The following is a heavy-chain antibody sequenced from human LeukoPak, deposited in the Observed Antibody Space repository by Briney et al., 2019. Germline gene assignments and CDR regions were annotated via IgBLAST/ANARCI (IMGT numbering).Heavy chain of an antibody. CDR3: ARDSIWLQCLDY. CDR2: ISSTGSAI. D-gene: IGHD5-24*01. V-gene: IGHV3-48*02. CDR1: GFTFSSYS. Sequence: TGESLRLSCATSGFTFSSYSMNWVRQAPGKGLEWLSYISSTGSAIYYADSLKGRFTISRDNAKNSLYLQMNSLRDEDTAAYYCARDSIWLQCLDYWGQGTLVTVSS. J-gene: IGHJ4*02.